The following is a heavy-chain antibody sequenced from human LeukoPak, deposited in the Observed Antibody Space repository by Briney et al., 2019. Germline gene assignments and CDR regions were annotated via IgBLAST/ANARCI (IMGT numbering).Heavy chain of an antibody. D-gene: IGHD6-13*01. J-gene: IGHJ5*02. CDR2: IYYGGST. CDR1: GASISSSAYH. CDR3: ARAAAGTPGLFDP. Sequence: SETLSLTCTVSGASISSSAYHWGWIRQPPGKGLEWIGYIYYGGSTNYNPSLKSRVTISVDTSKNQFSLKLSSVTAADTAVYYCARAAAGTPGLFDPWGQGTLVTVSS. V-gene: IGHV4-61*08.